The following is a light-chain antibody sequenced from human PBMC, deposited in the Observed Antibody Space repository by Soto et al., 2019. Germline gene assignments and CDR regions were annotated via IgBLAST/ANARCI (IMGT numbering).Light chain of an antibody. CDR2: DVS. CDR3: QQHNSFSIT. Sequence: DIQMTQSPSTLSASVGDRVTITCRASQSISGWLAWYQQKPGKAPKLLIYDVSSLESGVPSRFSGSGSGTEFTLAISSLQADDFATYYCQQHNSFSITFGQGTRLEIK. CDR1: QSISGW. V-gene: IGKV1-5*01. J-gene: IGKJ5*01.